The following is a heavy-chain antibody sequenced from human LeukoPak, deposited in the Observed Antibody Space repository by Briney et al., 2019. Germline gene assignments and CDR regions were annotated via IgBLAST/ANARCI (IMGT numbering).Heavy chain of an antibody. J-gene: IGHJ4*02. CDR3: AGGDTLYSSGWAYYFDY. V-gene: IGHV4-34*01. D-gene: IGHD6-19*01. CDR1: GGSFSGYY. Sequence: PSETLSLTCAVYGGSFSGYYWSWIRQPPGKGLEWIGEINHSGSTNYNPSLKSRVTISVDTSKNQFSLKLSSVTAADTAVYYCAGGDTLYSSGWAYYFDYWGQGTLVTVSS. CDR2: INHSGST.